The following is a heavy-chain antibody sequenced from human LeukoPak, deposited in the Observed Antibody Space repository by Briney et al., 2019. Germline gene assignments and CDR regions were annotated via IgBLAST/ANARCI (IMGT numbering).Heavy chain of an antibody. J-gene: IGHJ3*02. CDR3: ARDPPWDAFDI. V-gene: IGHV3-74*01. CDR2: INTDGSST. Sequence: GGSLRLSCAASGFTFSSYWMHWVRHAPGKGLVWVSRINTDGSSTSYADSVKGRFTISRDNAKNTLYLQMNSLRAEDTAVYYCARDPPWDAFDIWGQGTMVTVSS. CDR1: GFTFSSYW.